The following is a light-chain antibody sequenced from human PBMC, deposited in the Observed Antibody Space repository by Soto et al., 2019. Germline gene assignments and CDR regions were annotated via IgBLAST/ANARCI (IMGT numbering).Light chain of an antibody. V-gene: IGKV3-20*01. CDR1: QSVSSNY. J-gene: IGKJ1*01. CDR3: QQYNNWPRT. Sequence: EIVLTQSPGTLSLSPGERATLSCRASQSVSSNYLAWYQQKPGQAPRFLIYGASSRATGIPDRFSGSGSGTEFTLTISSLQSEDFAVYYCQQYNNWPRTFGQGTKVDIK. CDR2: GAS.